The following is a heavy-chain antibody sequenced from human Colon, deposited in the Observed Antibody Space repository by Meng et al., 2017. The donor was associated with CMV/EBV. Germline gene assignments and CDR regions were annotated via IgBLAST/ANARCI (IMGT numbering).Heavy chain of an antibody. D-gene: IGHD5-24*01. CDR2: ISKDGNEK. CDR3: ARDGGHGYNMIDY. V-gene: IGHV3-30*09. J-gene: IGHJ4*02. CDR1: GFSFSSYS. Sequence: AASGFSFSSYSRHWVRQAPGKGLESVGVISKDGNEKYYADSVKGRFAISRDNSKNMLYLQMNSLTVDDTAMYYCARDGGHGYNMIDYWGQGTLVTVSS.